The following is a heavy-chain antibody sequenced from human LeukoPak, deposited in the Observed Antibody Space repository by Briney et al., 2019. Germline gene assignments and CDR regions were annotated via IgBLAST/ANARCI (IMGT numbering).Heavy chain of an antibody. Sequence: PSETLSLTCTVSGGSISSYYWSWIRQPPGKGLEWIGYIYYSGSTNYNPSLKSRVTISVDTSKNQFSLKLSSVTAADTAVYYCARDAGYYASGSYTYYYYYMDVWGKGTTVTVSS. D-gene: IGHD3-10*01. CDR2: IYYSGST. CDR1: GGSISSYY. J-gene: IGHJ6*03. V-gene: IGHV4-59*01. CDR3: ARDAGYYASGSYTYYYYYMDV.